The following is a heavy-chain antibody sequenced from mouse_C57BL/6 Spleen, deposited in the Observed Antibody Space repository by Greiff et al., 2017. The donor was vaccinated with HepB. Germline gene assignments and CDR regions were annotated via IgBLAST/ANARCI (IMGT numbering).Heavy chain of an antibody. CDR2: IYPSDSET. Sequence: VQLQQPGAELVRPGSSVKLSCKASGYTFTSYWMDWVKQRPGQGLEWIGNIYPSDSETHYNQKFKDKATLTVDKSSSTAYMQLSSLTSEDSAVYYCAIHYYGSSYDYWGQGTTLTVSS. V-gene: IGHV1-61*01. CDR1: GYTFTSYW. CDR3: AIHYYGSSYDY. J-gene: IGHJ2*01. D-gene: IGHD1-1*01.